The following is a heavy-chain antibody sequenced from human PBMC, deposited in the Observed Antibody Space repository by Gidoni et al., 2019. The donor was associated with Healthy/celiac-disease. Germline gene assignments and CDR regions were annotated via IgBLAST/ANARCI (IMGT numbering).Heavy chain of an antibody. V-gene: IGHV1-18*01. Sequence: QVQLVQSGVEVKKPGASVKVSCKASGYTFTSYGISGVRQAPGQGLEWMGWISGYNGNTNYAQKFQGRVTMTTDTSTNTAYLELRSLRSDDTAVYYCARDIEGQRLVPSGYWGQGTLVTVSS. CDR3: ARDIEGQRLVPSGY. CDR1: GYTFTSYG. CDR2: ISGYNGNT. J-gene: IGHJ4*02. D-gene: IGHD6-13*01.